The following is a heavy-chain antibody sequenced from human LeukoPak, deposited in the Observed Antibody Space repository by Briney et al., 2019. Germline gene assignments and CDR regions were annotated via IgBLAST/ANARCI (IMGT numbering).Heavy chain of an antibody. Sequence: GESLKISCKGSGYSFPTYWITWVRQLPGKVLEWMGSIDPSDSYTNYSPSFQGHVTMSTDKSISTAYLQWSSLKASDTAMYYCAIYYDSGHVFDYWGQGTLVTVSS. V-gene: IGHV5-10-1*01. D-gene: IGHD3-10*01. CDR2: IDPSDSYT. CDR1: GYSFPTYW. J-gene: IGHJ4*02. CDR3: AIYYDSGHVFDY.